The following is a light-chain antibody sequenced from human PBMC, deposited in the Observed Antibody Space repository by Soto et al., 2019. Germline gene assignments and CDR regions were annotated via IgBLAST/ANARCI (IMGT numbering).Light chain of an antibody. J-gene: IGKJ1*01. V-gene: IGKV1-5*01. Sequence: DFQMTQSPSTLSASVGDTVTITCRASQSIRSWLAWYQQKPAKAPNLLIYDASNLESGVPSRFSGSGSGTEFTLTISDLQPDDFATYYCQQYKSDFRTFGQGTKVEIK. CDR2: DAS. CDR3: QQYKSDFRT. CDR1: QSIRSW.